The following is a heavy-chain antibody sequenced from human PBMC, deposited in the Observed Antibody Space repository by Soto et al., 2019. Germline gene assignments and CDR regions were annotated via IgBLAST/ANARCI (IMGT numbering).Heavy chain of an antibody. D-gene: IGHD3-10*01. V-gene: IGHV3-23*01. CDR2: ISGSGGSA. CDR1: GFTFSSYA. CDR3: AKVVLWFGELSPTGYFDY. Sequence: GGSLRLSCAASGFTFSSYAMSWVRQAPGKGLEWVSAISGSGGSAYYADSVKGRFTISRDNSKNTLYLQMNSLRAEDTAVYYCAKVVLWFGELSPTGYFDYWGQGTLVTVSS. J-gene: IGHJ4*02.